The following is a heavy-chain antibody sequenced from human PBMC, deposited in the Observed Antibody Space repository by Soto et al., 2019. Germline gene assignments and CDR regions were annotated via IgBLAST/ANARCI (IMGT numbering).Heavy chain of an antibody. CDR3: ARAFGGVIESDAFDI. D-gene: IGHD3-16*02. CDR2: IGTAGDT. V-gene: IGHV3-13*01. J-gene: IGHJ3*02. Sequence: GSLRLSCAASGFTFSSYDMHWVRQATGKGLEWVSAIGTAGDTYYPGSVKGRFTISRENAKNSLYLQMNSLRAGDTAVYYCARAFGGVIESDAFDIWGQGTMVTVSS. CDR1: GFTFSSYD.